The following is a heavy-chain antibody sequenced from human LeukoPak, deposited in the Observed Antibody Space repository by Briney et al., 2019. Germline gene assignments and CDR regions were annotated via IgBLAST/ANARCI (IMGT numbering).Heavy chain of an antibody. CDR1: GFTFSSYA. J-gene: IGHJ1*01. V-gene: IGHV3-30-3*01. CDR2: ISYDGSNK. CDR3: AGGVNYYDNSGYRAEYFQH. D-gene: IGHD3-22*01. Sequence: GRSLRLSCAASGFTFSSYAMHWVRQAPGKGLEWVAVISYDGSNKYYADSVKGRFTISRDNSKNTLYLQMNSLRAEDTAVYYCAGGVNYYDNSGYRAEYFQHWGQGTLVTVSS.